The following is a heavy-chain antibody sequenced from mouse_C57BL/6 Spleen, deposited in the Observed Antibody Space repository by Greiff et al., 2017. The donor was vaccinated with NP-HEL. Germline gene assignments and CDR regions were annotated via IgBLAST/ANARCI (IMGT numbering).Heavy chain of an antibody. J-gene: IGHJ4*01. CDR1: GYTFTSYW. D-gene: IGHD1-1*01. CDR3: ARFTTVVARGYAMDY. V-gene: IGHV1-50*01. CDR2: IDPSDSYT. Sequence: VQLQQSGAELVKPGASVKLSCKASGYTFTSYWMQWVKQRPGQGLEWIGEIDPSDSYTNYNQKFKGKATLTVDKSSSTAYMQLSSLTSEDSAVYYCARFTTVVARGYAMDYWGQGTSVTVSS.